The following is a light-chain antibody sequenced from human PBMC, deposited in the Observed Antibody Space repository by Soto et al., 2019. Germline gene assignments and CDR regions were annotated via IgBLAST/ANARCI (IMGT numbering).Light chain of an antibody. J-gene: IGLJ1*01. CDR1: SSDVGGYEF. CDR3: ASLTTTNFV. V-gene: IGLV2-14*01. CDR2: EVS. Sequence: QSALTQPASVSGSPGQSIAISCTGTSSDVGGYEFVSWYQQHPGKAPKLMISEVSNRPSGVSDRFSGSKSGNTASLTISGLQAEDEADYYCASLTTTNFVFGTGTKLTVL.